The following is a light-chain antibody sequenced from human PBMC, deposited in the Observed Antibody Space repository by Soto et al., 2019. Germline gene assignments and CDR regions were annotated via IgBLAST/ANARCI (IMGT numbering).Light chain of an antibody. CDR1: SSDVGSHPL. V-gene: IGLV2-14*02. CDR2: EDT. CDR3: SSFAGSRVLV. J-gene: IGLJ2*01. Sequence: QSALTQPASVSGSPGQSITISCAGTSSDVGSHPLVSWYQQHPGKAPKLMISEDTKRPSGVSNRFSGSKSGNTASLTISGLQAEDEADYYCSSFAGSRVLVLGGGTKLTVL.